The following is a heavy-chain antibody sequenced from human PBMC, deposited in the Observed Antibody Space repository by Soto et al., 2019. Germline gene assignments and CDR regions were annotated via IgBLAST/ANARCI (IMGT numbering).Heavy chain of an antibody. V-gene: IGHV4-61*01. Sequence: SETLSLTCTVSGGAVSSGTYYWSWIRQPPGKGLEWIGHIYFTGSTNYNPSLKSRVTMSLDTSRNQFSLKLSPVTAADTAVYYCTRGPPRVQWFDPWGLGTLVTVSS. CDR3: TRGPPRVQWFDP. J-gene: IGHJ5*02. CDR2: IYFTGST. CDR1: GGAVSSGTYY.